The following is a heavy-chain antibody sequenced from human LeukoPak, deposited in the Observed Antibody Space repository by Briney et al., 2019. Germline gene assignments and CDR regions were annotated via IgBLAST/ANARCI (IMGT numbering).Heavy chain of an antibody. CDR2: INPNSGGT. CDR1: GYTFTGYY. J-gene: IGHJ4*02. Sequence: ASVKVSCKASGYTFTGYYMHWVRQAPGQGLEWMGWINPNSGGTNYAQKFQGWVTMTRDTSISTAYMELSRLRSDDTAVYYCATSLDIVGATSYDYWGQGTLVTVSS. CDR3: ATSLDIVGATSYDY. V-gene: IGHV1-2*04. D-gene: IGHD1-26*01.